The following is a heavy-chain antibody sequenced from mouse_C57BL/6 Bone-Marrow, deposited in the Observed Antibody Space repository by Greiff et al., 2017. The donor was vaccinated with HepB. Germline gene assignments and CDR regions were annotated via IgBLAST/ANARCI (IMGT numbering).Heavy chain of an antibody. V-gene: IGHV1-81*01. CDR1: GYTFTSYG. J-gene: IGHJ2*01. CDR3: ARGPYYYGSSYDYFDY. Sequence: VQLQESGAELARPGASVKLSCKASGYTFTSYGISWVKQRTGQGLEWIGEIYPRSGNTYYNEKFKGKATLTADNSSSTAYMELRSLTSEDSAVYFCARGPYYYGSSYDYFDYWGQGTTLTVSS. D-gene: IGHD1-1*01. CDR2: IYPRSGNT.